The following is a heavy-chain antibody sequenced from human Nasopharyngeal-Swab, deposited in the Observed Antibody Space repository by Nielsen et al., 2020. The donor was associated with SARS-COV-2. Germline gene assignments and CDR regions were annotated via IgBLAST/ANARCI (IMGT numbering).Heavy chain of an antibody. V-gene: IGHV2-26*01. CDR3: ARMETTAVAGYYYYYGMDV. Sequence: WIRQPPGKALEWLAHIFSNDEKSYSTSLKSRLTISKDTSKSQVVLTMTNMDPVDTATYYCARMETTAVAGYYYYYGMDVWGQGTTVTVSS. D-gene: IGHD6-19*01. J-gene: IGHJ6*02. CDR2: IFSNDEK.